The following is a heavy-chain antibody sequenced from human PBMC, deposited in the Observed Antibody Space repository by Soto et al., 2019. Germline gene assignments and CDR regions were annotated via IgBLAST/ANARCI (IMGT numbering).Heavy chain of an antibody. D-gene: IGHD4-4*01. CDR1: GYTFTSYD. Sequence: QVQLVQSGAEVKKPGASVKVSCKASGYTFTSYDINWVRQATGQGLEWMGWMNPNSGNTGYAQKFQGRVTMTRNTSISTADRELSSLRSEDTAVYYCACTVTNYYYYGMDVWGQGTTVTVSS. CDR2: MNPNSGNT. V-gene: IGHV1-8*01. CDR3: ACTVTNYYYYGMDV. J-gene: IGHJ6*02.